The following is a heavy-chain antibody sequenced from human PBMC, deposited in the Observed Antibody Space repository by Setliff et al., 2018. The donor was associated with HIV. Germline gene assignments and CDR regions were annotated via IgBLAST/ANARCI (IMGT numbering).Heavy chain of an antibody. CDR2: INHDASES. J-gene: IGHJ4*02. D-gene: IGHD3-22*01. CDR1: GFIFSDYG. V-gene: IGHV3-7*03. CDR3: ARQAHPRGYYGSAGLFDY. Sequence: GGSLRLSCAASGFIFSDYGIHWVRQAPGKGLEWVASINHDASESHYVDSLKGRFTISRDTSKNTLHLHMNSLRAEDTAVYYCARQAHPRGYYGSAGLFDYWGQGTPVTVSS.